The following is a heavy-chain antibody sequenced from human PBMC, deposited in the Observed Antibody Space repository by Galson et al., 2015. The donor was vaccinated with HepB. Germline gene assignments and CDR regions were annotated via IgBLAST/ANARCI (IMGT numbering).Heavy chain of an antibody. V-gene: IGHV3-53*04. D-gene: IGHD4-17*01. CDR1: GFTVSSNY. Sequence: SLRLSCAASGFTVSSNYMSWVRQAPGKGLEWVSVIYSGGSTYYADSVKGRFTISRPNSKNTLYLQMNSLRAEDTAVYYCARGRDYGDYLGHFDLWDRGTLVTVSS. J-gene: IGHJ2*01. CDR2: IYSGGST. CDR3: ARGRDYGDYLGHFDL.